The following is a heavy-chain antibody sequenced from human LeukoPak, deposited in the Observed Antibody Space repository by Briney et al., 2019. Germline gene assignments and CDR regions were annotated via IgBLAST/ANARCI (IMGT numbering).Heavy chain of an antibody. J-gene: IGHJ6*03. CDR2: ILHSGTT. CDR1: GDSISSDY. V-gene: IGHV4-59*07. CDR3: ARTRPQDYGTSYMDV. D-gene: IGHD4-17*01. Sequence: SDSLSLTCNLSGDSISSDYWSWIRQTPGKGLEWIGFILHSGTTDYNPSLQSRATISIDTSRKSFSLKLLSVTAADTAVYYCARTRPQDYGTSYMDVWGTGATVTVSS.